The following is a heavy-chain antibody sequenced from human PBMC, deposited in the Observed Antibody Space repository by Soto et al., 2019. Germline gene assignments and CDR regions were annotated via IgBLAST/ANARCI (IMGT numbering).Heavy chain of an antibody. Sequence: SETLSLTCAVSGGSISSSGFYWSWIRQRPGKGLEWIGYIYFSGNTFYNPSLKSRVTMSVDTSKTQFSLKLSSVTAADTAIYYCARGPDPTFYDFWSSLSTYYFDYWGLGTLVTVSS. V-gene: IGHV4-31*11. D-gene: IGHD3-3*01. CDR2: IYFSGNT. CDR3: ARGPDPTFYDFWSSLSTYYFDY. CDR1: GGSISSSGFY. J-gene: IGHJ4*02.